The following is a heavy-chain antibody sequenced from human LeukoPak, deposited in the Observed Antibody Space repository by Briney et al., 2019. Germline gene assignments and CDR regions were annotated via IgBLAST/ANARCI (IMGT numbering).Heavy chain of an antibody. Sequence: SGTLSLTCAVFGGSVSSSNWWSWVRQPPGKGLEWIGEIYHSGSTNYNPSLQSRVTISVDKSKNQFSLNLNSVTAADTAVYYCVFRVPNTGWAYDIWGQGTMVTVSS. CDR2: IYHSGST. J-gene: IGHJ3*02. CDR1: GGSVSSSNW. D-gene: IGHD4/OR15-4a*01. V-gene: IGHV4-4*02. CDR3: VFRVPNTGWAYDI.